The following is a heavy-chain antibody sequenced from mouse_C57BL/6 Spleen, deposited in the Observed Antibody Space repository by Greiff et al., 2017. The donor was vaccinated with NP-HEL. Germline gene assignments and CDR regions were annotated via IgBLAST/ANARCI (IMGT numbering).Heavy chain of an antibody. Sequence: VQLQQSGAELVKPGASVKISCKASGYAFSSYWMNWVKQRPGKGLEWIGQIYPGDGDTNYNGKFKGKATLTADKSSSTAYMQLSSLTSEDSAVYFCARSGAVPPWCAYWGQGTLVTVSA. CDR1: GYAFSSYW. V-gene: IGHV1-80*01. D-gene: IGHD3-1*01. CDR2: IYPGDGDT. CDR3: ARSGAVPPWCAY. J-gene: IGHJ3*01.